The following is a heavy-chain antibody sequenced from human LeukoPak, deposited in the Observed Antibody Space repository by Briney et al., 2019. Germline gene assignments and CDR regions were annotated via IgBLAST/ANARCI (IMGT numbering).Heavy chain of an antibody. Sequence: GASVKVSCKASGYTFTGYYMHWVRQAPGQGLEWMGWINPNSGGTNYAQKFRGRVTMTRDTSISTAYMELSRLRSEDTAVYYCARIPYCSSTSCWFDPWGQGTLVTVSS. CDR2: INPNSGGT. D-gene: IGHD2-2*01. V-gene: IGHV1-2*02. J-gene: IGHJ5*02. CDR3: ARIPYCSSTSCWFDP. CDR1: GYTFTGYY.